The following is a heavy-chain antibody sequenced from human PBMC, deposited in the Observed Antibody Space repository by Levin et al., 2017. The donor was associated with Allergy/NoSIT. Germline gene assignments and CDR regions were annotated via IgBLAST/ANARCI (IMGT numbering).Heavy chain of an antibody. V-gene: IGHV4-39*01. D-gene: IGHD2-2*01. CDR3: ARAVRCSSTSCYARFDY. CDR1: GGSISSSSYY. Sequence: SETLSLTCTVSGGSISSSSYYWGWIRQPPGTGLEWIGIIYYSGSTYYNPSLKSRVTISVDTPKNQFSLKLSSVTAADTAVYYCARAVRCSSTSCYARFDYWGQGTLVTVSS. J-gene: IGHJ4*02. CDR2: IYYSGST.